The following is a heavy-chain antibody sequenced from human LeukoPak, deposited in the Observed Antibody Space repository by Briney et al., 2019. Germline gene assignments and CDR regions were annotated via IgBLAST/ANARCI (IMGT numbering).Heavy chain of an antibody. J-gene: IGHJ4*02. D-gene: IGHD6-13*01. CDR3: ASGGRGSSWFGN. V-gene: IGHV3-13*01. Sequence: GGSLRLSCTASGFTFKSYDMHWVSQAAGEGPEWVSAINTAGDTYYQGSVKGRFTISRENAKNSLYLQMNSLRGGDTVVYYCASGGRGSSWFGNWGEGTVVTVS. CDR1: GFTFKSYD. CDR2: INTAGDT.